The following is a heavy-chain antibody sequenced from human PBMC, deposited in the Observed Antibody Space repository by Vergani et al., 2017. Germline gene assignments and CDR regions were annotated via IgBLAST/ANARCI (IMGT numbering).Heavy chain of an antibody. V-gene: IGHV3-21*01. Sequence: EVQLVESGGGLVKPGGSLRLSCAASGFTFSSYSMNWVRQAPGKGLEWVSSISSSSSYIYYADSVKGRFTISRDNAKNSLYLQMNSLRAEDTAVYYCARAHYDSSGYEGFDYWGQGTLVTVSS. D-gene: IGHD3-22*01. CDR3: ARAHYDSSGYEGFDY. CDR1: GFTFSSYS. CDR2: ISSSSSYI. J-gene: IGHJ4*02.